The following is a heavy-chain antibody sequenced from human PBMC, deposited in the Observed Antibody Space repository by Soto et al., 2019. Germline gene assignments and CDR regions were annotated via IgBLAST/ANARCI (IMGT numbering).Heavy chain of an antibody. Sequence: EVQLVESGGGLVQPGDSLRLSCAASGFTFSDHYMDWVRQAPGKGLELVGRTRRTAYSYTTEYVASVEGRFTISRDDTKNSLYLQMNSLKTEGTAVYYCARDRSGRYGYDYWGQGTLVTVSS. D-gene: IGHD5-18*01. CDR3: ARDRSGRYGYDY. J-gene: IGHJ4*02. CDR1: GFTFSDHY. CDR2: TRRTAYSYTT. V-gene: IGHV3-72*01.